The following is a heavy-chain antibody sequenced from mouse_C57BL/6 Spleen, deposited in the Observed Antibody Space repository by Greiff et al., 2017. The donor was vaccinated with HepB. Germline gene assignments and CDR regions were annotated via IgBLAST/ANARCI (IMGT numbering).Heavy chain of an antibody. J-gene: IGHJ1*03. V-gene: IGHV1-80*01. D-gene: IGHD2-5*01. CDR1: GYAFSSYW. CDR3: ARRGYSKPSWYFDV. Sequence: QVQLQQSGAELVKPGASVKISCKASGYAFSSYWMNWVKQRPGKGLEWIGQIYPGDGDTNYNGKFKGKATLTADKSSSTAYMQLSSLTSEDSAVYFCARRGYSKPSWYFDVWGTGTTVTVAS. CDR2: IYPGDGDT.